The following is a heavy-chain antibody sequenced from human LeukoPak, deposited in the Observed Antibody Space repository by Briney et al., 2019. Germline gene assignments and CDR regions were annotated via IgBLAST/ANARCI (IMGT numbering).Heavy chain of an antibody. Sequence: SETLSLTCTVSGGSISSYYWSWIRQPPGKGLEWIGYIYYSGSTNYNPSLKSRVTISVDTSKNQFSLKLSSVTAADTAVYYCARDRCSGGSCYSTYGMDVWGQGTTVTVSS. J-gene: IGHJ6*02. CDR3: ARDRCSGGSCYSTYGMDV. CDR1: GGSISSYY. CDR2: IYYSGST. V-gene: IGHV4-59*01. D-gene: IGHD2-15*01.